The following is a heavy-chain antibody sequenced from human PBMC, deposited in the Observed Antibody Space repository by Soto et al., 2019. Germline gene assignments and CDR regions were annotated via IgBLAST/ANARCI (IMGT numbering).Heavy chain of an antibody. D-gene: IGHD6-19*01. CDR2: IYWDDDK. J-gene: IGHJ4*02. Sequence: QITLKESGPTLVKPTQTLTLTCTFSGFSLSSTRMAVGWIRQPPGKALEWLALIYWDDDKRYSPFLKSRLTITKDTSKNHVVLTMSNMDPVYTARYYCAHIVLAGLGYYFDYWGQGTLVPVSS. V-gene: IGHV2-5*02. CDR1: GFSLSSTRMA. CDR3: AHIVLAGLGYYFDY.